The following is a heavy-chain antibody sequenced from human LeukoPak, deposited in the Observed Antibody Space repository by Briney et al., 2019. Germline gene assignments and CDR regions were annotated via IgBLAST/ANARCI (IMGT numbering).Heavy chain of an antibody. V-gene: IGHV4-4*02. CDR3: ARGSGKQWPMSDY. CDR1: GGSISSSNW. CDR2: IYHSGST. Sequence: PSETLSLTCAVSGGSISSSNWWSWVRQSPGKGLEWIGEIYHSGSTNYNPSLKSRVTISVDTSKNQFSLKLSSVTAADTAVYYCARGSGKQWPMSDYWGQGTLVTVSS. J-gene: IGHJ4*02. D-gene: IGHD6-19*01.